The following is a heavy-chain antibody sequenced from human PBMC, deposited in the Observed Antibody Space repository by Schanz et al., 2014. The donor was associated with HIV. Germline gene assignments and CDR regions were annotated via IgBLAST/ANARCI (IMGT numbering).Heavy chain of an antibody. CDR2: ISYDGSNE. J-gene: IGHJ4*02. Sequence: QVQLVESGGRVVQPGRSLRLSCAASGFTFSTYGMHWVRQAPGKGLEWVAVISYDGSNEYYADSVKGRFTISRDNSKNTLYLQTNSLRTEDTAVYYCAKAAVTDYLDYWGQGTLVTVSS. CDR1: GFTFSTYG. CDR3: AKAAVTDYLDY. V-gene: IGHV3-30*18. D-gene: IGHD2-21*02.